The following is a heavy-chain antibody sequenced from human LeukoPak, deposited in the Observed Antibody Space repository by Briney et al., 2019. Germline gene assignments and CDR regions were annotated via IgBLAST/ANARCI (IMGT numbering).Heavy chain of an antibody. V-gene: IGHV4-34*01. D-gene: IGHD3-22*01. Sequence: SETLSLTCAVYGGSFSGYYWSWIRQPPGKGLEWIGEINRNGSTNYNPSLKSRVTISVDTSKNQFSLKLSSVTAADTAVYYCARARKYYYDSSGYYFFHWYFDLWGRGTLVTVSS. CDR1: GGSFSGYY. CDR2: INRNGST. J-gene: IGHJ2*01. CDR3: ARARKYYYDSSGYYFFHWYFDL.